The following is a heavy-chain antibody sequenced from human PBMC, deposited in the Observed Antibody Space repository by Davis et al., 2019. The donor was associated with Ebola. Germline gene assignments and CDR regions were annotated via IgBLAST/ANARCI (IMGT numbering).Heavy chain of an antibody. J-gene: IGHJ4*02. CDR3: ARGASGLAY. Sequence: HTGGSLRLSCAASGFTFSSYWMHWVRQAPGKGLVWVSRINSDGSSTNYADSVKGRFTISRDNARNSLYLQMNSLRAEDTAVYYCARGASGLAYWGQGTLVTVSS. CDR2: INSDGSST. V-gene: IGHV3-74*01. CDR1: GFTFSSYW. D-gene: IGHD3/OR15-3a*01.